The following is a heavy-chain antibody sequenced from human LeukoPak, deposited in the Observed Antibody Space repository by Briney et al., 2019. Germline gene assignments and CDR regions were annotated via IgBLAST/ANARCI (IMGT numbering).Heavy chain of an antibody. CDR2: ISYDGSNK. J-gene: IGHJ4*02. CDR3: AKGGSLGY. V-gene: IGHV3-30*18. Sequence: GGSLRLSCAASGFTFSSYGMHWIRQAPGKGLEWVAVISYDGSNKYYADSVKGRFTISRDNSKNTLYLQMNSLRAEDTAVYYCAKGGSLGYWGQGTLVTVSS. CDR1: GFTFSSYG. D-gene: IGHD3-10*01.